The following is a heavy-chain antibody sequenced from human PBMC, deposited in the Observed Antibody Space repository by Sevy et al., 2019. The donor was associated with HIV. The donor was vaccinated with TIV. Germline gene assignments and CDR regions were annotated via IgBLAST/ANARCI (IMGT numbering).Heavy chain of an antibody. CDR1: GYTLTELS. CDR2: FDPEDGET. J-gene: IGHJ4*02. Sequence: ASVKVSCKVSGYTLTELSMHWVRQAPGKGLEWMGGFDPEDGETIYAQKFQGRVTMTEDTSTDTAYMELSSLRSEDTAVYYCATGGNLDYYDSSPPAYWGKGTLVTVSS. CDR3: ATGGNLDYYDSSPPAY. V-gene: IGHV1-24*01. D-gene: IGHD3-22*01.